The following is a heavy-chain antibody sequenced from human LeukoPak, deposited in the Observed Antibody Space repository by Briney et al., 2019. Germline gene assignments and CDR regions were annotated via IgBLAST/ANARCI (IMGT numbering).Heavy chain of an antibody. CDR2: IIPIFGTA. D-gene: IGHD6-6*01. CDR1: GGTFSSYA. Sequence: SVKVSCKASGGTFSSYAISWVRQAPGQGLEWRGGIIPIFGTANYAQKFQGRVTITTDESTSTAYMELSSLRSEDTAVYYCARASEYSSSWTDAFDIWGQGTMVTVSS. J-gene: IGHJ3*02. CDR3: ARASEYSSSWTDAFDI. V-gene: IGHV1-69*05.